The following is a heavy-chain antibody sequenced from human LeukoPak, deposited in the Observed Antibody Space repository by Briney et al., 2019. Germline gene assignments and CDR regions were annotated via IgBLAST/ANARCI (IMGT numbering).Heavy chain of an antibody. Sequence: GGSLRLSCAASGFTFDDYAMHWVRQAPGKGLEWVSYISSSSSTIYYADSVKGRFAISRDNAKNSLYLQMNSLRAEDTAVYYCARVNAFDIWGQGTMVTVSS. CDR1: GFTFDDYA. CDR3: ARVNAFDI. J-gene: IGHJ3*02. CDR2: ISSSSSTI. V-gene: IGHV3-48*01.